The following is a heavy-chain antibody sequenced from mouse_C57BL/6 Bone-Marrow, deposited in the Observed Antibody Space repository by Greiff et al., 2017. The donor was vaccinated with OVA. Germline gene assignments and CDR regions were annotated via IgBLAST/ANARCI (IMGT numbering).Heavy chain of an antibody. Sequence: QVQLQQPGAELVKPGASVKVSCKASGYTFTSYWMHWVKQRPGQGLEWIGRIHPSDSDTNYNQKFKGKATLPVDKSSSTAYMQLSSLTAEDSAVYYCAPAYGSSWAWFAYWGQGTLVTVSA. J-gene: IGHJ3*01. CDR3: APAYGSSWAWFAY. CDR1: GYTFTSYW. CDR2: IHPSDSDT. V-gene: IGHV1-74*01. D-gene: IGHD1-1*01.